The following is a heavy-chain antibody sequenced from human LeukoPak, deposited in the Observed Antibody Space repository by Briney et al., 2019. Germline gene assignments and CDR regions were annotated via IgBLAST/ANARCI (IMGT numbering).Heavy chain of an antibody. CDR3: AAVGKGYDYDY. V-gene: IGHV1-8*02. D-gene: IGHD5-12*01. CDR1: GYTFTGYY. J-gene: IGHJ4*02. CDR2: MNPNSGNT. Sequence: ASVKVSCKASGYTFTGYYMHWVRQAPGQGLEWMGWMNPNSGNTGYAQKFQGRVTMTRNTSISTAYMELSSLRSEDTAVYYCAAVGKGYDYDYWGQGTLVTVSS.